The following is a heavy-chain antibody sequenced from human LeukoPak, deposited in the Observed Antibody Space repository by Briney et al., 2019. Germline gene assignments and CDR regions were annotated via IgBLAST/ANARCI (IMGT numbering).Heavy chain of an antibody. CDR2: IYPGDSET. V-gene: IGHV5-51*01. CDR3: ARPYDSSGYGFLYY. D-gene: IGHD3-22*01. Sequence: GESLKISCKGSGYKFTSYWIAWVRQTPGKGLEWMGIIYPGDSETRYGPSFQGQVTMSADKSISTAYLQWSSLKASDTAMYFCARPYDSSGYGFLYYWGQGTLVTVSS. J-gene: IGHJ4*02. CDR1: GYKFTSYW.